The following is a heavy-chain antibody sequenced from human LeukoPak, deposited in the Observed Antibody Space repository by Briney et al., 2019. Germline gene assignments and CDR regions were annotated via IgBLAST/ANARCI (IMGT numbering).Heavy chain of an antibody. V-gene: IGHV4-30-4*01. CDR3: ASNYWSYYYNAMDV. J-gene: IGHJ6*02. CDR1: GGSISSRNYY. D-gene: IGHD2-8*02. Sequence: PSETLSLTCTVSGGSISSRNYYWSWIRQPPGKGLEWIVFIHYSGDTYYKPSLKSRLTISLDTSKNLFSLNVNSVTAADTAVYFCASNYWSYYYNAMDVWGQGTTVTVSS. CDR2: IHYSGDT.